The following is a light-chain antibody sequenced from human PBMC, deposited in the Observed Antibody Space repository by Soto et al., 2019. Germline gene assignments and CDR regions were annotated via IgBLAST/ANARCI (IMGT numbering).Light chain of an antibody. V-gene: IGKV1-12*01. CDR2: PAS. CDR1: QPISSW. Sequence: DIQMTQSPSSISASVGDRVTITCRASQPISSWLAWYQQVPGQAPYLLIYPASTLQSGVPSRFSGSGSGTDFTLTINSLQPEDFATCYCQQGYNVPRAFGQGTRVEI. CDR3: QQGYNVPRA. J-gene: IGKJ1*01.